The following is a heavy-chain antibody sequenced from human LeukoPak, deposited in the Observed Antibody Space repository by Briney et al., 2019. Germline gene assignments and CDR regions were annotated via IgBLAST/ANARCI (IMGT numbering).Heavy chain of an antibody. J-gene: IGHJ4*02. D-gene: IGHD3-9*01. CDR2: FDPEDGET. V-gene: IGHV1-24*01. Sequence: ASVKVSCKVSGYTLTELSMHWVRQAPGKGLEWMGGFDPEDGETIYAQKFQGRVTMTEDTSTDTAYMELSSLRSEDTAVYYCATGYDILTALGYWGQGTLVTVSS. CDR3: ATGYDILTALGY. CDR1: GYTLTELS.